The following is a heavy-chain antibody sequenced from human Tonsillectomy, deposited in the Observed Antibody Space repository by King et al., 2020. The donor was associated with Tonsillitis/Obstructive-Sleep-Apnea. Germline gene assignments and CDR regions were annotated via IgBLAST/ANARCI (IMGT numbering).Heavy chain of an antibody. CDR1: GFPFSTYI. D-gene: IGHD5-12*01. CDR3: VRGGYFDP. J-gene: IGHJ5*02. Sequence: VQLVESGGGLVQPGGSLRLSCSSSGFPFSTYIMHWVRQAPGKGLEYVSAITNNGGSTYYADSVKGRFTISRDNSKNTLYLQMSGLGAEDMAVYYCVRGGYFDPWGQGTMVTVSS. CDR2: ITNNGGST. V-gene: IGHV3-64D*06.